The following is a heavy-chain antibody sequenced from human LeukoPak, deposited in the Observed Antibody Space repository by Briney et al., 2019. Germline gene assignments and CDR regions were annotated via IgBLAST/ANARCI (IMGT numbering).Heavy chain of an antibody. CDR3: ARRPRDGYNQFDY. V-gene: IGHV5-51*01. Sequence: GESLTISCKGSGYSFTSYWIGWVRQMPGKGLEWMGIIYPGDSDTRYSPSFQGQVTISADKSICTAYLQWSSLKASDTAMYYCARRPRDGYNQFDYWGQGTLVTVSS. CDR1: GYSFTSYW. D-gene: IGHD5-24*01. CDR2: IYPGDSDT. J-gene: IGHJ4*02.